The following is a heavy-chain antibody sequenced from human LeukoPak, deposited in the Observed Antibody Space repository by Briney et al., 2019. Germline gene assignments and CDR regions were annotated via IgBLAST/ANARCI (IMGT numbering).Heavy chain of an antibody. CDR2: ISSSSSTI. V-gene: IGHV3-48*02. D-gene: IGHD4-17*01. CDR1: GFTFSSYS. J-gene: IGHJ5*02. CDR3: ARDVEDDYGNWFDP. Sequence: SGGSLRLSCAASGFTFSSYSMTWVRQAPGKGLEWVSYISSSSSTIYYADSVKGRFTISRDNAKNSLYLQMNSLRDEDTAVYYCARDVEDDYGNWFDPWGQGTLVTVSS.